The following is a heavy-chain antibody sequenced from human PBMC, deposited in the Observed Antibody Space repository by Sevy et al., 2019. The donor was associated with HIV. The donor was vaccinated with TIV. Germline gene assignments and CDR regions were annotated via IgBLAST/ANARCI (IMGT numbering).Heavy chain of an antibody. D-gene: IGHD3-22*01. CDR1: GFTFSNAW. CDR2: IKSKTDGGTT. V-gene: IGHV3-15*01. Sequence: GGSLRLSCAASGFTFSNAWMSWVRQAPGKGLEWVGRIKSKTDGGTTDYAAPVKGRFTISRDDSKNTLYLQMNSLKTEDTAVYYCTTDVNSAYYYGYYYYGMDVWGQGTTVTVSS. J-gene: IGHJ6*02. CDR3: TTDVNSAYYYGYYYYGMDV.